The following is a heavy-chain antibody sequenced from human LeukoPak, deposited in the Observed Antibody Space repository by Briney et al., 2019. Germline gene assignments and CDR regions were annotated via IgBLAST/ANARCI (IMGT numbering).Heavy chain of an antibody. J-gene: IGHJ4*02. D-gene: IGHD5-24*01. CDR3: AILEMATSEDVDY. Sequence: ASVKVSCKASGGTFSSYAISWVRQAPGQGLEWMGRIIPILGIANYAQKFQGRVTITADKSTSTAYMELSSLRSEDTAVYYCAILEMATSEDVDYWGQGTLVTVSS. CDR2: IIPILGIA. CDR1: GGTFSSYA. V-gene: IGHV1-69*04.